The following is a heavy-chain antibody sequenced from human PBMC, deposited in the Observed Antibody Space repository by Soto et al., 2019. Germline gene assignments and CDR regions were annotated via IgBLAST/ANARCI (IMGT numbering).Heavy chain of an antibody. Sequence: SETLSLTCTVSGGSISSNYWTWIRQPPGKGLEWIGYVYNSGSTNYNPSLKSRVTISEDTSKSQFSLKVSSMTAADTAVYYCARYRREAVAGYTLDNWGQGILVTVPQ. V-gene: IGHV4-59*01. CDR2: VYNSGST. D-gene: IGHD6-13*01. CDR3: ARYRREAVAGYTLDN. J-gene: IGHJ4*02. CDR1: GGSISSNY.